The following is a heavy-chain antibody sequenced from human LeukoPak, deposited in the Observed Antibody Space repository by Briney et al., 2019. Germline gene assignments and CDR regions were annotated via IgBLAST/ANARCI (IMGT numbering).Heavy chain of an antibody. Sequence: GGSLRLSCAASGFTFTTYTISWVRQAPGKGLEWVSSIYGDASKTFYADSVRGRFTISRDSSKSMVYLQMNGLRVDDTALYSCAKDRVRDNGWNFDMWGQGTMVIVSA. J-gene: IGHJ3*02. CDR2: IYGDASKT. CDR1: GFTFTTYT. CDR3: AKDRVRDNGWNFDM. D-gene: IGHD1-1*01. V-gene: IGHV3-23*01.